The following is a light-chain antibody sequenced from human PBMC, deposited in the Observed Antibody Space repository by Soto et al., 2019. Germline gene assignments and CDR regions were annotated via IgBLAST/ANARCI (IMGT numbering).Light chain of an antibody. CDR2: GAS. CDR3: QQYNNWPSIT. V-gene: IGKV3D-15*01. CDR1: QSVSSSY. Sequence: EIVWTQSPGTLSLSPGERATLSCRASQSVSSSYLAWYQQKPGQAPRLLIYGASTRATGIPARFSGSGSGTEFTLTISSLQSEDFAVYYCQQYNNWPSITFGQGTRLEIK. J-gene: IGKJ5*01.